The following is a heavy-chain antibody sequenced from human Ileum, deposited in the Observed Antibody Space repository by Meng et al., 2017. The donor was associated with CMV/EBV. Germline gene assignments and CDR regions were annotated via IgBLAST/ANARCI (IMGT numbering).Heavy chain of an antibody. CDR1: GFTFSNYW. Sequence: GGSLRLSCAASGFTFSNYWMSWVRQAPGKGLEWVANINQDGSEKYYVGSVKGRFTISRDNAKNSLYLQMNSLRAEDAAVYYCARRPLGFCSSMSCQPLWYFDLWGRDTLVTVSS. CDR3: ARRPLGFCSSMSCQPLWYFDL. CDR2: INQDGSEK. J-gene: IGHJ2*01. V-gene: IGHV3-7*01. D-gene: IGHD2-2*01.